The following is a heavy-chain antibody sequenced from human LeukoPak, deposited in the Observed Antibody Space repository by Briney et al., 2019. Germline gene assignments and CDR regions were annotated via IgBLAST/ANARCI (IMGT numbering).Heavy chain of an antibody. CDR1: GGSFSGYY. V-gene: IGHV4-34*01. CDR3: ARHPRVAARPWWFDL. J-gene: IGHJ2*01. D-gene: IGHD6-6*01. CDR2: IYYSGST. Sequence: SETLSLTCAVYGGSFSGYYWSWIRQPPGKGLEWIGSIYYSGSTYYNPSLKSRVTISVDTSKNQFSLKLSSVTAADTAVYYCARHPRVAARPWWFDLWGRGTLVTVSS.